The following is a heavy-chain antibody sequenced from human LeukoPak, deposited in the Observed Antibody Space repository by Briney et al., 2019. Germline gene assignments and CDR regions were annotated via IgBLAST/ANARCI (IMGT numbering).Heavy chain of an antibody. CDR1: GYTFTGYY. Sequence: ASVKVSCKASGYTFTGYYMHWVRQAPGQGLEWMGWINPNSGGTNYAQKFQGRVTMTRDTSISTAYMELSSLRSEDTAVYYCARSSSGWWDFDYWGQGTLVTVSS. V-gene: IGHV1-2*02. D-gene: IGHD6-19*01. J-gene: IGHJ4*02. CDR2: INPNSGGT. CDR3: ARSSSGWWDFDY.